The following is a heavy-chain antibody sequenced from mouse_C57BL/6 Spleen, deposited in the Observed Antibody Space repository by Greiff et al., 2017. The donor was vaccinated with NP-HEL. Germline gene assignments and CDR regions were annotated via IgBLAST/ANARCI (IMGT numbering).Heavy chain of an antibody. Sequence: QVQLQQPGAELVKPGASVKMSCKASGYTFTSYWITWVKQRPGQGLEWIGDIYPGSGSTNYNEKFTSKATLTVDTSSSTAYMQLSGLTSEDSAVYYCAREAQAPDHDFGGWGKGATLTVA. CDR3: AREAQAPDHDFGG. D-gene: IGHD3-2*02. CDR2: IYPGSGST. V-gene: IGHV1-55*01. J-gene: IGHJ2*01. CDR1: GYTFTSYW.